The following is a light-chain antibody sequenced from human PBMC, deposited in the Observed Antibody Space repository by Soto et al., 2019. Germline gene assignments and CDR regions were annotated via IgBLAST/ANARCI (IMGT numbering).Light chain of an antibody. V-gene: IGKV1-33*01. CDR2: DAS. CDR1: QDISKY. Sequence: DTQMTQSPSSLSASVGDRVTITCQASQDISKYVNWNQQKPGKAPKLLIYDASNLETGVPSRFSGSGSGTDFIFTISSLQPEDIATYYCQQYDNPPYTFGQGTKLEIK. J-gene: IGKJ2*01. CDR3: QQYDNPPYT.